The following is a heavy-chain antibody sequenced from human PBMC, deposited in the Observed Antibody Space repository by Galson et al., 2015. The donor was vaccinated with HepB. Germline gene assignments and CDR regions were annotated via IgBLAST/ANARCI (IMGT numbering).Heavy chain of an antibody. CDR3: SKLALGPDYYASSGPFDY. CDR2: ISYDESKN. D-gene: IGHD3-22*01. J-gene: IGHJ4*02. Sequence: SLRLSCAASGFTFSNYGMHWVRQAPGKGLEWVAFISYDESKNYYADSVKGRFTISRDNSRNTLYLQINSLRSEDTAVYYCSKLALGPDYYASSGPFDYWGQGILVTVSS. V-gene: IGHV3-30*18. CDR1: GFTFSNYG.